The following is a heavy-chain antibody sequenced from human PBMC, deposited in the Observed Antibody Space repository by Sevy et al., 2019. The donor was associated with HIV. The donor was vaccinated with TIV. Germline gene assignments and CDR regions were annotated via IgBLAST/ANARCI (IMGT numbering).Heavy chain of an antibody. V-gene: IGHV3-15*07. CDR2: IKSITDGGAA. Sequence: GGSLRLSCTASGFDFANAWMNWVRQAPGKGREWVGHIKSITDGGAADYPEPVKGRFTISRHDSKNTLYLHMNSLKAEDTAVYYCSTDDLISYWGRGTLVTVSS. CDR1: GFDFANAW. CDR3: STDDLISY. J-gene: IGHJ4*02.